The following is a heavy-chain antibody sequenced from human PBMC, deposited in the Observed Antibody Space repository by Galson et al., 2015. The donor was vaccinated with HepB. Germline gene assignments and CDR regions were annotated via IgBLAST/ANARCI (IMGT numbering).Heavy chain of an antibody. D-gene: IGHD1-26*01. Sequence: SVKVSCKASGYTFTSYYIHWVRQAPGQGLEWMGWINPNSGRTNYAQKFQGRVTMTRDTSTSTAYMELSRLRSDDTAVYYCARVKIVVATRGSAFDIWCQWTMVSVYS. V-gene: IGHV1-2*02. J-gene: IGHJ3*02. CDR2: INPNSGRT. CDR1: GYTFTSYY. CDR3: ARVKIVVATRGSAFDI.